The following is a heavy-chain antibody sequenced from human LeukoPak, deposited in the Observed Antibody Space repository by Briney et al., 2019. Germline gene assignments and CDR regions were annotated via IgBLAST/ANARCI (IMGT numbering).Heavy chain of an antibody. V-gene: IGHV1-46*01. CDR3: ACGAGGFDY. CDR1: GYTFTRYY. Sequence: ASVKVSCKASGYTFTRYYMHWVRQAPGQGLEWMGIINPSGGGTRYGQKFRGRVTMTRDTSMSTVYMELTSLRSEDTAVYYCACGAGGFDYWGQGTLVTVSS. J-gene: IGHJ4*02. D-gene: IGHD3-16*01. CDR2: INPSGGGT.